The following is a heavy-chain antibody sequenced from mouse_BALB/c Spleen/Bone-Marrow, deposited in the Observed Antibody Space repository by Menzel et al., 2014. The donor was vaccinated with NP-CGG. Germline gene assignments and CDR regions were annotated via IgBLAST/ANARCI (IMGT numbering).Heavy chain of an antibody. CDR3: ARGLYGAMDY. CDR1: GYTFTSYW. CDR2: IDPRSGRT. D-gene: IGHD1-1*01. V-gene: IGHV1S81*02. Sequence: QVQLQQPGADLVKPGASVKLSCKASGYTFTSYWMYWVIQRPGQGLEWIGEIDPRSGRTNYNEKFKSRATLTVDKSSSTAYMHLSSLTSEDSAVYYCARGLYGAMDYWGQGTSATVSS. J-gene: IGHJ4*01.